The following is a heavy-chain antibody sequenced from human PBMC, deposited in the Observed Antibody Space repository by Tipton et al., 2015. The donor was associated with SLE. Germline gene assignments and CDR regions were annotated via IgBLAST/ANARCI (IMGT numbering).Heavy chain of an antibody. CDR2: ISYDGSNK. CDR1: GFTFSSYW. J-gene: IGHJ4*02. V-gene: IGHV3-30*18. D-gene: IGHD1-26*01. CDR3: AKDLVGAHPG. Sequence: SLRLSCAASGFTFSSYWMSSVRQAPGKGLEWVAVISYDGSNKYYADSVKGRFTISRDNSKNTLYLQMNSLRAEDTAVYYCAKDLVGAHPGGGQGPLVTLSS.